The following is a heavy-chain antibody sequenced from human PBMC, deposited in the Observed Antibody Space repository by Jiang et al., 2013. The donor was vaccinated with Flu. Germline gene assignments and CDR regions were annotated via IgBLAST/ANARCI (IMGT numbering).Heavy chain of an antibody. CDR1: GGSISGYY. J-gene: IGHJ4*02. D-gene: IGHD3-16*01. V-gene: IGHV4-59*01. CDR2: IHYSGRT. CDR3: ARTGGGRRH. Sequence: GSGLVKPSETLSLTCTVSGGSISGYYWSWIRQPPGKGLEWIGYIHYSGRTDYNPSLESRVTISADTSKNQFSLKLTSVTPADTAVYYCARTGGGRRHWGQGTVVTVSS.